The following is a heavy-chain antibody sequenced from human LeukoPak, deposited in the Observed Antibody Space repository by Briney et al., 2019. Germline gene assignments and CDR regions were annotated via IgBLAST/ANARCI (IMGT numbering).Heavy chain of an antibody. CDR2: IYYSGST. CDR3: TAARTVLEYFQH. CDR1: GGSISSHY. D-gene: IGHD6-6*01. J-gene: IGHJ1*01. V-gene: IGHV4-59*11. Sequence: TSQTLSLTCTVSGGSISSHYWSWIRQPPGKGLGWIGYIYYSGSTNYNPSLKSRVTISVDTSKTQFSLKLSSVTAADTAVYYCTAARTVLEYFQHWGQGNLVIVSS.